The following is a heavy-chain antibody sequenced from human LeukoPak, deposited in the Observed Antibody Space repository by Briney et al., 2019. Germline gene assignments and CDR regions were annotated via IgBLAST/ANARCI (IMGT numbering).Heavy chain of an antibody. CDR1: GFTFSSYE. D-gene: IGHD2-2*02. J-gene: IGHJ4*02. CDR2: ISSSGSTI. Sequence: PGGSLRLSCAASGFTFSSYEMNWVRQAPGKGLEWVSYISSSGSTIYYADSVKGRFTISRDNAKNSLYLQMNILRAEDTAVYYCARDRRSSIPVDYWGEGTLVTVSS. V-gene: IGHV3-48*03. CDR3: ARDRRSSIPVDY.